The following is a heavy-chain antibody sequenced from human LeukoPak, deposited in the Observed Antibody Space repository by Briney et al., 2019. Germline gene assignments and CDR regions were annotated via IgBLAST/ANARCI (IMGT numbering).Heavy chain of an antibody. Sequence: PGGSLRLSCAASGFTFSSYAMSWVRQAPRKGLEWVSAISGSGGSTYYADSVKGRFTISRDNSKNTLYLQMNSLRAEDTAVYYCAKVSVAGTYTFDYWGQGTLVTVSS. V-gene: IGHV3-23*01. CDR1: GFTFSSYA. J-gene: IGHJ4*02. CDR2: ISGSGGST. CDR3: AKVSVAGTYTFDY. D-gene: IGHD6-19*01.